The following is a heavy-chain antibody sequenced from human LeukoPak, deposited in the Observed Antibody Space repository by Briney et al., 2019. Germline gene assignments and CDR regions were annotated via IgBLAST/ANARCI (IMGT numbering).Heavy chain of an antibody. CDR3: ARDNGYYYDSSGYPN. J-gene: IGHJ4*02. D-gene: IGHD3-22*01. Sequence: SETLSLTCTVSGGSISSGDYYWSWIRQPPGKGLEWIGYIYYSGSTYYNPSLKRRVTISVDTSKNQFSLKLSSVTAADTAVYYCARDNGYYYDSSGYPNWGQGTLVTVSS. CDR1: GGSISSGDYY. V-gene: IGHV4-30-4*01. CDR2: IYYSGST.